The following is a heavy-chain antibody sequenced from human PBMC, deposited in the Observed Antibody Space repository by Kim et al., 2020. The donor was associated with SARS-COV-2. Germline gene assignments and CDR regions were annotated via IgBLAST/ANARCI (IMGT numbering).Heavy chain of an antibody. CDR3: AKGWGYSSSSIDY. J-gene: IGHJ4*02. Sequence: YADSAKSRYTISRDNSKNTLYLQMNSRRAEDTAVYYCAKGWGYSSSSIDYWGQGTLVTVSS. D-gene: IGHD6-6*01. V-gene: IGHV3-23*01.